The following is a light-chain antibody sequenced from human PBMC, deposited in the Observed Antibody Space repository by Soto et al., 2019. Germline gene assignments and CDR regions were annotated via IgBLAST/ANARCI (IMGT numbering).Light chain of an antibody. J-gene: IGKJ1*01. CDR2: GAS. V-gene: IGKV3-20*01. Sequence: EIVLTPSPATLSLSPGARATLSCRASQSVSSYLAWYQQKPGQAPRLLIYGASSRATGIPDRFSGSGSGTDFTLTISRLEPEDFAVYYCQQYGSSGTFGQGTKVDIK. CDR3: QQYGSSGT. CDR1: QSVSSY.